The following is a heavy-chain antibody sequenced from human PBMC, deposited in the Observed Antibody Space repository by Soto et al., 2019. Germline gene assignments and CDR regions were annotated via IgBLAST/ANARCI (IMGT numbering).Heavy chain of an antibody. CDR3: AREDRNHYDSSGYYH. Sequence: SETLYLTCTVSGGSVSSGGYSWSWIRQHPGKGLEWIGYINYSGSTYYTPSLKSRVTISVDTSKNQFSLKLTSVPAADTAVYYCAREDRNHYDSSGYYHWGQGTLVTVSS. CDR1: GGSVSSGGYS. D-gene: IGHD3-22*01. J-gene: IGHJ4*02. V-gene: IGHV4-31*03. CDR2: INYSGST.